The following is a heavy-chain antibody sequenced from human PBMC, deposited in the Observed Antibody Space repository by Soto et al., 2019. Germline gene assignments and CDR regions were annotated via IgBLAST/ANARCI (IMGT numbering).Heavy chain of an antibody. CDR2: IYYSGST. J-gene: IGHJ4*02. D-gene: IGHD6-13*01. CDR3: ARRAAAAGTPFDY. V-gene: IGHV4-59*01. CDR1: GGSISRYY. Sequence: ETLSLTCTVSGGSISRYYWSWIRQPPGKRLESIGYIYYSGSTNYNPSLKSRVTISVDTSKNQFSLKLTSVTAADTAVYYCARRAAAAGTPFDYWGQGTLVTLSS.